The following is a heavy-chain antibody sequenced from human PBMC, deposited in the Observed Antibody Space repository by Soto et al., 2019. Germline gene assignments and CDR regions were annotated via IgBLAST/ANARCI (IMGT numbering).Heavy chain of an antibody. CDR2: IYYSGST. CDR3: ARGASLRYFALDY. CDR1: GGSISSGGYY. D-gene: IGHD3-9*01. J-gene: IGHJ4*02. V-gene: IGHV4-31*03. Sequence: SETLSLTCTVSGGSISSGGYYWSWIRQHPGKGLEWIGYIYYSGSTYYNPSLKSRVTISVDTSKNQFSLKLSSVTAADTAVYYCARGASLRYFALDYWGQGTLVTVSS.